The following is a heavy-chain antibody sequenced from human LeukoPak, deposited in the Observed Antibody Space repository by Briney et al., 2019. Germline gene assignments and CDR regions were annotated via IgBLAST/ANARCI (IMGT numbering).Heavy chain of an antibody. CDR3: ARDRGSMGGFDY. CDR2: IYYTGST. Sequence: PSETLSLTCTVSGGSISNDYWSWIRQPPGKGLEWIGFIYYTGSTNYNPSLKSRVTISVDTSKNQLSLRLTSVTAADTAVYYCARDRGSMGGFDYWGQGTLVTVSS. V-gene: IGHV4-59*01. CDR1: GGSISNDY. D-gene: IGHD3-10*01. J-gene: IGHJ4*02.